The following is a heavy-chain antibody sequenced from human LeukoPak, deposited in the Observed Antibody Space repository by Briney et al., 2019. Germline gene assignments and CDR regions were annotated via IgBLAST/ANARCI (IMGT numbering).Heavy chain of an antibody. J-gene: IGHJ5*02. CDR2: ISYDGSNK. D-gene: IGHD3-9*01. V-gene: IGHV3-30*18. CDR1: GFTFSSYG. CDR3: AKAPYDILTGYSPS. Sequence: PGRSLRLSCAASGFTFSSYGMHWVRQAPGKGLERVAVISYDGSNKYYADSAKGRFTISRDNSKNTLYLQMNSLRAEDTAVYYCAKAPYDILTGYSPSWGQGTLVTVSS.